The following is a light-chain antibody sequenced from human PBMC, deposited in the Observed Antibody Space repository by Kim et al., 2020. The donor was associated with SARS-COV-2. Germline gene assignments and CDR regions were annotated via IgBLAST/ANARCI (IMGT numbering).Light chain of an antibody. V-gene: IGKV3-20*01. CDR2: GAS. CDR3: QDYGSSQWT. CDR1: QSVTSDS. J-gene: IGKJ1*01. Sequence: EVVLTQSPGTLSLSPGERATLSCRASQSVTSDSLLWYQQKTGKAPRLLIHGASTRATGVPDRFSGSGSGTDFALTISRLEAEDFAVYYCQDYGSSQWTFGQGTKVDIK.